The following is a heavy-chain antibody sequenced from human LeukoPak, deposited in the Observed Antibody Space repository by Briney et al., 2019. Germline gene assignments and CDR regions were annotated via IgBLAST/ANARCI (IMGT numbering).Heavy chain of an antibody. Sequence: PSETLSLTCTVSGGSISSYYWNWIRQPPGKGLEWIGYIYYSGSTNYNPSLKNRVTISVDTSKNQFSLKLSSVTAADTAVYYCARGADSSGYYSIFYFDYWGQGTLVTVSS. J-gene: IGHJ4*02. D-gene: IGHD3-22*01. V-gene: IGHV4-59*01. CDR1: GGSISSYY. CDR3: ARGADSSGYYSIFYFDY. CDR2: IYYSGST.